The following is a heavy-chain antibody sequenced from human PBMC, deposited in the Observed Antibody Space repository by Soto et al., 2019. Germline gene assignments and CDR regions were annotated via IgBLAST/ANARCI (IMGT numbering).Heavy chain of an antibody. Sequence: QLQLQESGPGLVKSLETLSLTCTVSGGSISSSSYYWGWIRQPPGKGLEWIGNIYYSGSTHYNPSLGSRVTISVDTSKNQFSLKLSSVTAADSAVYYCARHFLYNYGDRQARFDYWGQGTLVTVSS. D-gene: IGHD3-10*01. J-gene: IGHJ4*02. CDR3: ARHFLYNYGDRQARFDY. V-gene: IGHV4-39*01. CDR2: IYYSGST. CDR1: GGSISSSSYY.